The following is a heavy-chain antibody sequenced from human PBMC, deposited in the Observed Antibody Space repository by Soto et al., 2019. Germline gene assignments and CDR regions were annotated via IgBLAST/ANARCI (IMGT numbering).Heavy chain of an antibody. CDR2: IKGDESTT. V-gene: IGHV3-74*01. D-gene: IGHD3-16*01. Sequence: EVQLVESGGGLVQPGGSLRLSCAASGFTFSTYWMHWVRQAPGEGLVWVSRIKGDESTTNYADSVKGRFTDSRDNARNTLYLQINSLRPEDTAIYYCARGGLYAYYQDNWGQGTLVTVSS. J-gene: IGHJ4*02. CDR3: ARGGLYAYYQDN. CDR1: GFTFSTYW.